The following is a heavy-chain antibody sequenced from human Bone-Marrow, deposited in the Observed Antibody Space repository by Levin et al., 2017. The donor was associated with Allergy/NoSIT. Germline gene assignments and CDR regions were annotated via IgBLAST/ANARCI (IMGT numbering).Heavy chain of an antibody. CDR3: ARNPRGVIGGYFDY. V-gene: IGHV4-39*01. D-gene: IGHD3-10*01. CDR2: IYYSGST. Sequence: PSETLSLTCTVSGGSISSSSYYWGWIRQPPGKGLEWIGSIYYSGSTYYNPSLKSRVTISVDTSKNQFSLKLSSVTAADTAVYYCARNPRGVIGGYFDYWGQGTLVTVSS. CDR1: GGSISSSSYY. J-gene: IGHJ4*02.